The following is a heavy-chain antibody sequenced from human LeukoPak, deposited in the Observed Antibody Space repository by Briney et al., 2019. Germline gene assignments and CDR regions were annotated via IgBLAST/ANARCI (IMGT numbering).Heavy chain of an antibody. Sequence: GGSLRLSCAASGFTFSSYSMNWVRQAPGKGLEWVSYISSGSSTIYYADSVKGRFTISRDNAKNSLYPQMNSLRAEDTAVYYCARGSDTDYWGQGTLVTVSS. J-gene: IGHJ4*02. CDR1: GFTFSSYS. V-gene: IGHV3-48*04. CDR3: ARGSDTDY. CDR2: ISSGSSTI. D-gene: IGHD3-9*01.